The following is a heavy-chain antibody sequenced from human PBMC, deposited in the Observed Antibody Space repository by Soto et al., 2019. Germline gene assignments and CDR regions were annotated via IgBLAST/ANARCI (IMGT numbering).Heavy chain of an antibody. Sequence: PSETLSLTCTVSGGSISSYDWSWIRQPPGKGLEWIGYIYYSGSTNYNPSLKSRVTISVDTSKNQFSLKLSSVTAADTAVYYCARLGCSGGSCARARWFDPWGQEPWSPSPQ. D-gene: IGHD2-15*01. CDR2: IYYSGST. J-gene: IGHJ5*02. CDR3: ARLGCSGGSCARARWFDP. CDR1: GGSISSYD. V-gene: IGHV4-59*08.